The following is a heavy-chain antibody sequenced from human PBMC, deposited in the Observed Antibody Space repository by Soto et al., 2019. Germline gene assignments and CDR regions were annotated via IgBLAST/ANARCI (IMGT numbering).Heavy chain of an antibody. V-gene: IGHV3-21*01. J-gene: IGHJ4*02. CDR3: ARDPPMISDY. D-gene: IGHD3-22*01. CDR2: ISSHSSST. Sequence: PGGSLRLSCIVSGFTFSSYSMSWVRQAPGEGLEWVSSISSHSSSTYYADSVRGRFTISRDNARNSVFLQMNSLSAEDTAVYYCARDPPMISDYWGQGTLVTVSS. CDR1: GFTFSSYS.